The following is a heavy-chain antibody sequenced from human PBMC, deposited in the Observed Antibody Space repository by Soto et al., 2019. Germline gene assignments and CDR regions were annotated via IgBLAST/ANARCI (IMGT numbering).Heavy chain of an antibody. Sequence: GASVKVSCKTSGYTFSAYYIYWVRHAPGQGLEWMGWIRAYNGDTNYAQKFQTRVTMTTDKSTDTAYMDLRSLTSDDTAIYYCARAGAAPYYYYGLDVWGQGTTVTVSS. V-gene: IGHV1-18*01. CDR3: ARAGAAPYYYYGLDV. CDR1: GYTFSAYY. CDR2: IRAYNGDT. J-gene: IGHJ6*02. D-gene: IGHD3-10*01.